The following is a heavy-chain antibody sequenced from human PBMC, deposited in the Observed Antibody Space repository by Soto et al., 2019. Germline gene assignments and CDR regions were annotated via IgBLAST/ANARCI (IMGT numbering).Heavy chain of an antibody. CDR1: GFSLDTSGVG. J-gene: IGHJ4*02. D-gene: IGHD6-13*01. CDR3: AHRGVSGNAYFDY. CDR2: IYWNDDE. Sequence: SGPTLVNPTQTPTLTCTFSGFSLDTSGVGVGWIRQPPGQALEWLALIYWNDDERYSPSLKSRLTITKDTTKNQVVLRMTNMDPVDTATYYCAHRGVSGNAYFDYWGQGALVTVSS. V-gene: IGHV2-5*01.